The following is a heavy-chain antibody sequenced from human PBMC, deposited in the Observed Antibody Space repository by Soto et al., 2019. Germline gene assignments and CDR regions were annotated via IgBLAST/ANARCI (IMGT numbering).Heavy chain of an antibody. Sequence: EVQLVESGGGLVQPGRSLRLSCAASGFTFDDYAMHWVRQAPGKGLEWVSGISWNSGSIGYADSVKGRFTISRDYAKNSLYLQMNSLRAEGTALYYCAKDMSGYCSGGSCYDAFDIWGQGTMVTVSS. CDR3: AKDMSGYCSGGSCYDAFDI. D-gene: IGHD2-15*01. V-gene: IGHV3-9*01. J-gene: IGHJ3*02. CDR1: GFTFDDYA. CDR2: ISWNSGSI.